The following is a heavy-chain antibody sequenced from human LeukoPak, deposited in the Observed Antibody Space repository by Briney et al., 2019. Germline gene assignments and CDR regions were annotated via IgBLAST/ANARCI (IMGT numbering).Heavy chain of an antibody. D-gene: IGHD2-2*01. J-gene: IGHJ4*02. CDR3: ARGHADAPSFDY. V-gene: IGHV1-2*02. CDR2: INPNSGDT. Sequence: AASVKVSCKTSGYTFTGYYMYWVRQAPGQGLAWMGWINPNSGDTDYAQKSQGRVTMTRDTSISTAYMELSRLRSDDTAVYYCARGHADAPSFDYWGQGTLVTVSS. CDR1: GYTFTGYY.